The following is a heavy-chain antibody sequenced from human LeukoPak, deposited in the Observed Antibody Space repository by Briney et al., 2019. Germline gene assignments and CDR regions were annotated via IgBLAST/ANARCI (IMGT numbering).Heavy chain of an antibody. CDR3: AREDLYSSSWYDY. D-gene: IGHD6-13*01. CDR2: IYYSGST. CDR1: GGSISSSSYY. V-gene: IGHV4-39*02. J-gene: IGHJ4*02. Sequence: NSSETLSLTCTVSGGSISSSSYYWGWIRQPPGEGLEWIGSIYYSGSTYYNPSLKSRVTISVDTSKNQFSLKLSSVTAADTAVYYCAREDLYSSSWYDYWGQGTLVTVSS.